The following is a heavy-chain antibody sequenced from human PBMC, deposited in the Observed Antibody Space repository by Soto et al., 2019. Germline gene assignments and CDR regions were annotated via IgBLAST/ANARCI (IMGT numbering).Heavy chain of an antibody. J-gene: IGHJ5*02. V-gene: IGHV4-34*01. CDR3: AREEIVAMNWFDP. D-gene: IGHD5-12*01. Sequence: XGSLCLTCAVYGGPFSGYYWSWIHQPPGKGLEWIGEINHSGSTNYNPSLKSRVTISVDTSKNQFSLKLSSVTAADTAVYYCAREEIVAMNWFDPWGQGTLVTVSS. CDR2: INHSGST. CDR1: GGPFSGYY.